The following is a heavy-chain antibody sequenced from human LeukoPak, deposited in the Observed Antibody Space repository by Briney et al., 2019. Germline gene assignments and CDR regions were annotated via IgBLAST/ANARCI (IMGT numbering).Heavy chain of an antibody. D-gene: IGHD6-13*01. CDR1: GFGFRSYG. Sequence: GGSLRLSCAASGFGFRSYGMHWVRQAPGKGLEWVAVMSYDGSNKDYADSVKGRLTISRDNSKNTLYPQMNSLRAEDTAVYYCAVMYSSSWYWFDPWGQGTLVTVSS. CDR3: AVMYSSSWYWFDP. J-gene: IGHJ5*02. CDR2: MSYDGSNK. V-gene: IGHV3-30*03.